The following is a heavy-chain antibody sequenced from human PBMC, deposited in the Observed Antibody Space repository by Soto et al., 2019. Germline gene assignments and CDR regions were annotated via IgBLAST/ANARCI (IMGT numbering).Heavy chain of an antibody. Sequence: GGSLRLSCGASGFTFSNFAMSWVRQAPGRGLEWVSGISASGRDIHYADSVKDRFTVSRDNSKNTLYLQMNSPRAEDTAIYYCAKGKTSGWYYFDYWGQGALVTVSS. CDR3: AKGKTSGWYYFDY. CDR1: GFTFSNFA. V-gene: IGHV3-23*01. J-gene: IGHJ4*02. D-gene: IGHD6-19*01. CDR2: ISASGRDI.